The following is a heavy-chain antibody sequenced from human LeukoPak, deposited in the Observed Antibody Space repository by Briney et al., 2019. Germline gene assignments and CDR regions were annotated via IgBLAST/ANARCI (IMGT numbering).Heavy chain of an antibody. CDR2: MYSNGNL. CDR3: ASGGYCSGTSCYRAWFDP. Sequence: SETLSLTCTVSGDSISSYHLSWVRQPAEKGLEWVGRMYSNGNLNYNPSLKGRVTMSVDTSKNQFSLKLSSVTAADTAVYYCASGGYCSGTSCYRAWFDPWGQGTLVTVSS. V-gene: IGHV4-4*07. D-gene: IGHD2-2*01. J-gene: IGHJ5*02. CDR1: GDSISSYH.